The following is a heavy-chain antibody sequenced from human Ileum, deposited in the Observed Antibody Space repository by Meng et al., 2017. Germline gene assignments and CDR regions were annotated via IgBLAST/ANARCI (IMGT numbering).Heavy chain of an antibody. CDR3: AREWSGSYRHFDY. V-gene: IGHV4-4*02. Sequence: QGQLTEPGPGLWKPSGTLSLTGAVSGGSISTSDWWSWGRQPPGKGLEWIGEIHHSGSTNYNPSLKSRVTISVDKSKNQFSLKLNSVTAADTAVYYCAREWSGSYRHFDYWGQGTLVTVSS. J-gene: IGHJ4*02. D-gene: IGHD1-26*01. CDR2: IHHSGST. CDR1: GGSISTSDW.